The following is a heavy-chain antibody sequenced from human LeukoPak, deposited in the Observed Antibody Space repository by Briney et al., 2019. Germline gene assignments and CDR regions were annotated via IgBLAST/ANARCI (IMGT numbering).Heavy chain of an antibody. CDR2: IFYSGST. D-gene: IGHD6-6*01. CDR1: GGSFSHYY. V-gene: IGHV4-59*01. Sequence: SETLSLTCTVSGGSFSHYYWSWIRQPPGKGLQWIGYIFYSGSTNYNPSLKSRVTISVDTSKNQFSLKLNSVTAADTAVYYCASAYSSSSALRYWGQGTLVTVSS. CDR3: ASAYSSSSALRY. J-gene: IGHJ4*02.